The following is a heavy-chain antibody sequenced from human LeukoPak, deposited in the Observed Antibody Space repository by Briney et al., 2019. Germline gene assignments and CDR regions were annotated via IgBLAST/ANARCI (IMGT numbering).Heavy chain of an antibody. D-gene: IGHD6-19*01. J-gene: IGHJ4*02. CDR2: ISYDGSNK. Sequence: GGSLRLSCAASGFTFSSYAMHWVRQAPGKGLGWVAVISYDGSNKYYADSVKGRFTISRDNSKNTLYLQMNSLRAEDTAVYYCANPGYSSGRGYYFDYWGQGTLVTVSS. V-gene: IGHV3-30-3*01. CDR1: GFTFSSYA. CDR3: ANPGYSSGRGYYFDY.